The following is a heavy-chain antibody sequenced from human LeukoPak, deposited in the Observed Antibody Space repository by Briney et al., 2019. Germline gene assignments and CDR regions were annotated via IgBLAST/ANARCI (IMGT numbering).Heavy chain of an antibody. Sequence: GGSLRLSCAASGFTFSNYWMTWVRRAPGKGLEWVANIKQDGSRKYYVDSVKGRFTISRDNAKNSLYLQMNSLRSEDTAVYYCARETPDSSGWDWGQGTLVTVSS. V-gene: IGHV3-7*01. CDR1: GFTFSNYW. CDR2: IKQDGSRK. D-gene: IGHD6-19*01. CDR3: ARETPDSSGWD. J-gene: IGHJ4*02.